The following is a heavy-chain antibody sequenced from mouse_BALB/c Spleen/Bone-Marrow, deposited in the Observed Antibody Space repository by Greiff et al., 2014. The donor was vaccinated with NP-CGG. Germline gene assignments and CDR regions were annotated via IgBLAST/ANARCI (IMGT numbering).Heavy chain of an antibody. CDR3: ARFYYGSNYAMDY. D-gene: IGHD1-1*01. CDR1: GYSFTGYT. Sequence: VQLQQSGPELVKPGASMKISCEASGYSFTGYTMNWVKQSHGKNLEWIGLINPYNGVINYNQKFKGKATFTVDKSSSTAYMELLSLTSEDSAVYYCARFYYGSNYAMDYWGQGTSVTVSS. V-gene: IGHV1-26*01. J-gene: IGHJ4*01. CDR2: INPYNGVI.